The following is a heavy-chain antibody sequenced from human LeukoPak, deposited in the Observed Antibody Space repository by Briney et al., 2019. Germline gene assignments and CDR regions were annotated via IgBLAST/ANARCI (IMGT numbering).Heavy chain of an antibody. CDR2: IYYSGST. J-gene: IGHJ4*02. Sequence: SETLSLTCTVSGGSISSGGYYWSWIRQHPGKGLEWIGYIYYSGSTYYNPSLKSRVTISVDTSKNQFSLKLSSVTAADTAVYYCARRGNNWNEIDYWGQGTLVTVSS. CDR3: ARRGNNWNEIDY. D-gene: IGHD1-20*01. CDR1: GGSISSGGYY. V-gene: IGHV4-31*03.